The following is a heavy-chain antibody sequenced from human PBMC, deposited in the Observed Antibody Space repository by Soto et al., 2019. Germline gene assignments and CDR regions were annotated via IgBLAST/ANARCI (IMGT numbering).Heavy chain of an antibody. CDR2: ISAYNGNT. D-gene: IGHD2-2*01. V-gene: IGHV1-18*01. CDR1: GYTFTSYG. J-gene: IGHJ6*02. CDR3: AREGGRYCSSTSCYWNYYYGMDV. Sequence: GASVKVSCKASGYTFTSYGISWVRQAPGQGLEWMGWISAYNGNTNYAQKLQGRVTMTTDTSTSTAYMELRSLRSDDTAVYYCAREGGRYCSSTSCYWNYYYGMDVWGQGTTVTVSS.